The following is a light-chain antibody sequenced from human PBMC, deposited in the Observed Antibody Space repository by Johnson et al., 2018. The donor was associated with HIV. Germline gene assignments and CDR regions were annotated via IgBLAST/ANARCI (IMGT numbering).Light chain of an antibody. V-gene: IGLV1-51*01. J-gene: IGLJ1*01. CDR3: GTWDSSLSAYV. CDR1: SSNIGENF. Sequence: QSVLTQPPSVSAAPGQKVTFSCSGSSSNIGENFVSWYQQLPGTAPKLLIYDSYKRPSGIPDRFSGSKFGTSATLGITGLQTGDEADYYCGTWDSSLSAYVFGTGTKVTVL. CDR2: DSY.